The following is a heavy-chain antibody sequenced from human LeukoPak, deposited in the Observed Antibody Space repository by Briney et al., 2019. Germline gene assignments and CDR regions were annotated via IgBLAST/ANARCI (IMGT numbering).Heavy chain of an antibody. J-gene: IGHJ4*02. V-gene: IGHV3-53*01. D-gene: IGHD2-21*02. Sequence: GGSLRLSCAASVFTVSINYMSCLRQAPGRGLEWVSVIYSGGSTYYADSVKGRFTISRDNSKNTLYLQMNSLRAEDTAVYYCARGPATAIDYWGQGTLVTVSS. CDR3: ARGPATAIDY. CDR1: VFTVSINY. CDR2: IYSGGST.